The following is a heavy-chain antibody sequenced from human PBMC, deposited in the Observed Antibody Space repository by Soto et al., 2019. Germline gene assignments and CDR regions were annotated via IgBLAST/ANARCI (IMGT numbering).Heavy chain of an antibody. CDR3: ARDVEDIVLMVYANYGMDV. V-gene: IGHV6-1*01. CDR1: GDSVSSNSAA. D-gene: IGHD2-8*01. Sequence: SQTLSLTCAISGDSVSSNSAAWNWIRQSPSRGLEWLGRTYYRSKWYNDYAVSVKSRITINPDTSKNQFSLQLNSVTPEDTAVYYCARDVEDIVLMVYANYGMDVWGQGTTVTVSS. CDR2: TYYRSKWYN. J-gene: IGHJ6*02.